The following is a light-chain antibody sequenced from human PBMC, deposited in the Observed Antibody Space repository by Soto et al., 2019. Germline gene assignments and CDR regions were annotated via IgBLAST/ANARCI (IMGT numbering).Light chain of an antibody. J-gene: IGLJ3*02. CDR2: DNI. Sequence: QSVLTQPPSVSGAPGQRVTISCTGSSSNIGSGDDVHWYQQLPGTAPKLLIYDNINRPSGVPDRFSGSRSGTSASLAITGLQAEDEAEYYCQSYDSSLRGHWVFGGGTKLTVL. V-gene: IGLV1-40*01. CDR1: SSNIGSGDD. CDR3: QSYDSSLRGHWV.